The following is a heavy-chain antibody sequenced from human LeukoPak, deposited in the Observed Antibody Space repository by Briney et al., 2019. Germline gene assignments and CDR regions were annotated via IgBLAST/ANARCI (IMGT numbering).Heavy chain of an antibody. V-gene: IGHV3-48*04. D-gene: IGHD6-19*01. CDR3: ARGVEAGTGNFDY. CDR1: GFTFSSYS. J-gene: IGHJ4*02. CDR2: ISSSSSTI. Sequence: PGGSLRLSCAASGFTFSSYSMNWVRQAPGKGLEWVSYISSSSSTIYYADSVKGRFTISRDNAKNSLYLQMNSLRAEDTAVYYCARGVEAGTGNFDYWGQGTLVTVSS.